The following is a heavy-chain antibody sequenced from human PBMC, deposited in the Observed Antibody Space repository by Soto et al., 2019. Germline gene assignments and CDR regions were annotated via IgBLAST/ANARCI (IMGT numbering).Heavy chain of an antibody. J-gene: IGHJ4*03. D-gene: IGHD2-15*01. V-gene: IGHV4-39*01. CDR2: IYYSGST. CDR3: ARSRRSGGSCYFDH. CDR1: GGSISSSSYY. Sequence: SETLSLTCTVSGGSISSSSYYWGWIRQPPGKGLEWIGSIYYSGSTYYNPSLKSRVTISVDTSKNQFSLKLSSVTAADTAVYYCARSRRSGGSCYFDHWGQGTLVTVSS.